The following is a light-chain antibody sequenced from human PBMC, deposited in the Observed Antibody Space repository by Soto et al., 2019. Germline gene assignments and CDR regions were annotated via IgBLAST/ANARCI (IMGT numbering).Light chain of an antibody. CDR3: EQRRNWPALT. J-gene: IGKJ4*01. Sequence: ETVLTQSPATLSLSPGETATLSCRASESVDIYLAWYQQKPGQAPRLLIYHASNRATGIPARFSGSRSGTDVTLTISSLEPEDSAGDYCEQRRNWPALTFGGGTRREI. V-gene: IGKV3-11*01. CDR2: HAS. CDR1: ESVDIY.